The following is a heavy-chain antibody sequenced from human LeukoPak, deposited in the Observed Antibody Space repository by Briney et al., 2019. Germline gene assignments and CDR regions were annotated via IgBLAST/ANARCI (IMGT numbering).Heavy chain of an antibody. Sequence: GGSLRLSCAASGFTFSSYAMHWVRQAPGKGLEWVAVISYDGSNKYYADSVKGRFTISRDNSKNTLYLQMNSLRSDDTAVYYCASSLAGALTGWFDPWGQGTLVTVSS. CDR1: GFTFSSYA. J-gene: IGHJ5*02. CDR3: ASSLAGALTGWFDP. CDR2: ISYDGSNK. D-gene: IGHD4-17*01. V-gene: IGHV3-30-3*01.